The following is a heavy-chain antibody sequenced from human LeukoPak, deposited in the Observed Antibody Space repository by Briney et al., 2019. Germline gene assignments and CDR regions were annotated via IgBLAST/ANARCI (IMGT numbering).Heavy chain of an antibody. CDR2: INHSGST. J-gene: IGHJ6*02. CDR1: GGSFSGYY. Sequence: SETLSLTCAVYGGSFSGYYWSWIRQPPGKGLEWIGEINHSGSTNYNPSLKSRVTISVDTSKNQFSLKLSSVTAADTAVYYCARGRIAARSGRNYYYGMDVWGQGTTVTVSS. V-gene: IGHV4-34*01. D-gene: IGHD6-6*01. CDR3: ARGRIAARSGRNYYYGMDV.